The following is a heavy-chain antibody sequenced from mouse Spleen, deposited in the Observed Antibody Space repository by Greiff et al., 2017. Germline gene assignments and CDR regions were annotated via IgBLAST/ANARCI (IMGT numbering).Heavy chain of an antibody. CDR3: ARWHDYEEDY. CDR1: GYAFSSYW. Sequence: QVQLKESGAELVRPGSSVKISCKASGYAFSSYWMNWVKQRPGQGLEWIGQIYPGDGDTNYNGKFKGKATLTADKSSSTAYMQLSSLTSEDSAVYFCARWHDYEEDYWGQGTTLTVSS. D-gene: IGHD2-4*01. V-gene: IGHV1-80*01. CDR2: IYPGDGDT. J-gene: IGHJ2*01.